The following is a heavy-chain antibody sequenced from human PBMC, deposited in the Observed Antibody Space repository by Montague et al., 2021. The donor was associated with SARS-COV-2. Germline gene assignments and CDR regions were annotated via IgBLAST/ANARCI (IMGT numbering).Heavy chain of an antibody. CDR1: GGSISSSSYF. J-gene: IGHJ4*02. V-gene: IGHV4-39*01. CDR2: IYYSGST. D-gene: IGHD3-3*01. Sequence: SETLSLTCTVSGGSISSSSYFWGWIRQPPGKGLEWIGSIYYSGSTYYNPSLKSRVTISVDTSKNQFSLKLSSVTAADTAVFYCARKTSRGLSIFGVVTASYGCDYWGQGTLVTVSS. CDR3: ARKTSRGLSIFGVVTASYGCDY.